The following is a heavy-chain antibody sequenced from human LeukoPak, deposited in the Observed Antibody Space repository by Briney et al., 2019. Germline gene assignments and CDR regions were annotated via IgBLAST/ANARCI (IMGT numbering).Heavy chain of an antibody. CDR3: ARATTYGDYDY. D-gene: IGHD4-17*01. CDR1: GYTFRTYG. J-gene: IGHJ4*02. V-gene: IGHV1-18*01. CDR2: ISAYNGNT. Sequence: GASVNVSCKASGYTFRTYGVSWVRQAPGQGLEWMGWISAYNGNTNYAQKLQGRVTMTTDTSTSTAYMELRSLRSDDTAVYYCARATTYGDYDYWGQGTLVTVSS.